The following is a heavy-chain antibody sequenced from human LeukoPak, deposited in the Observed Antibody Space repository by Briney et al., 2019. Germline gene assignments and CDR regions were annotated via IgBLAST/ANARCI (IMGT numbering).Heavy chain of an antibody. CDR1: GFSVSTYD. CDR2: MSGSGAKT. Sequence: GGSLRLSCAVSGFSVSTYDMSWVRQAPGKGLEWVSSMSGSGAKTNYADSVKGRFTISRDNSKNTLYLHMNSLRAEDTAVYYCADLRFLEWLSRGGGMDVWGQGTTVTVSS. CDR3: ADLRFLEWLSRGGGMDV. D-gene: IGHD3-3*01. J-gene: IGHJ6*02. V-gene: IGHV3-23*01.